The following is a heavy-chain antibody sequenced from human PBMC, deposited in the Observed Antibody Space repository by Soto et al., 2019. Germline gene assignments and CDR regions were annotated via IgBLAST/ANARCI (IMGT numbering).Heavy chain of an antibody. J-gene: IGHJ5*02. CDR3: ARDGANYYGSGSYYLPNWFDP. D-gene: IGHD3-10*01. V-gene: IGHV4-31*03. Sequence: QVQLQESGPGLVKPSQTLSLTCTVSGGSISSGGYYWSWIRQHPGKGLEWIGYLYYSGSTYYNPSLKSRVTISVDTSKNQFSLKLSSVTAADTAVYYCARDGANYYGSGSYYLPNWFDPWGQGTLVTVSS. CDR2: LYYSGST. CDR1: GGSISSGGYY.